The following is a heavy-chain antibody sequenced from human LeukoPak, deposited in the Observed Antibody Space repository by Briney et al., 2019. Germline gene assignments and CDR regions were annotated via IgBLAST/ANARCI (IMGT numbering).Heavy chain of an antibody. CDR1: GGSFSGYY. V-gene: IGHV4-34*01. CDR2: INHSGST. CDR3: ARGFSSTYDAFDI. D-gene: IGHD6-13*01. Sequence: SETLSLTCAVYGGSFSGYYWSWIRQSPGKGLEWIGEINHSGSTNYNPSLKSRLNISEDTSKNQFSLKLRFVTAADTAVYYCARGFSSTYDAFDIWGQGTMVTVSS. J-gene: IGHJ3*02.